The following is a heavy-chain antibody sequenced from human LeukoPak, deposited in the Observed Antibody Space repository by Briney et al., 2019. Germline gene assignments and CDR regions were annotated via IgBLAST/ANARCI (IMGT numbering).Heavy chain of an antibody. J-gene: IGHJ4*02. D-gene: IGHD3-10*01. V-gene: IGHV3-7*01. CDR3: ARAGSHWHYVY. CDR2: IKQDGSER. Sequence: GGSLRLSCAASGFTFSGFSMSWVRQSPTKGLEWVTNIKQDGSERYYVDSVKGRFTISRDNAKNSLSLQMNNLRVEDTAVYYCARAGSHWHYVYWGQGTVVTVSS. CDR1: GFTFSGFS.